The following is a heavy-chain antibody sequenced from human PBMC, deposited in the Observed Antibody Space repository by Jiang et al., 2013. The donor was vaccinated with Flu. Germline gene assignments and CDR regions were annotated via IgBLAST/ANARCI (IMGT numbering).Heavy chain of an antibody. CDR2: ISYDGSNK. Sequence: VQLLESGGGVVQPGRSLRLSCAASGFTFSSYAMHWVRQAPGKGLEWVAVISYDGSNKYYADSVKGRFTISRDNSKNTLYLQMNSLRAEDTAVYYCARVKRFMITFGGVTSRWGQG. V-gene: IGHV3-30-3*01. CDR3: ARVKRFMITFGGVTSR. D-gene: IGHD3-16*01. J-gene: IGHJ4*02. CDR1: GFTFSSYA.